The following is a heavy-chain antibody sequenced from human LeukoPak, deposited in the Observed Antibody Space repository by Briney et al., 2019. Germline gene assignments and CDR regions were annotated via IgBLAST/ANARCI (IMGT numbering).Heavy chain of an antibody. J-gene: IGHJ4*02. CDR3: ARAPPHYYDSDVPFDY. CDR2: INPSGGST. D-gene: IGHD3-22*01. CDR1: GYTFTSYY. Sequence: ASVKVSCKTSGYTFTSYYMHWVRQAPGQGLEWMGIINPSGGSTSYAQKFQGRVTMPRDTSTSTVYMELSSLRSEDTAVYYCARAPPHYYDSDVPFDYWGREPWSPSPQ. V-gene: IGHV1-46*01.